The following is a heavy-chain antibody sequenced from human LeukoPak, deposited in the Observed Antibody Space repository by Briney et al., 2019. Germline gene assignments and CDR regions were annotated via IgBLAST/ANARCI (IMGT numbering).Heavy chain of an antibody. V-gene: IGHV4-34*01. CDR1: GGSFSGYY. CDR3: ARGKGHSGGSGSYPDY. J-gene: IGHJ4*02. D-gene: IGHD3-10*01. Sequence: SETLSLTCAVYGGSFSGYYWSWIRQPPGKGLEWIGEINHSGSTNYNPSLKSRVTISVDTSKNQFSLKLSSVTAADTAVYYCARGKGHSGGSGSYPDYWGQGTLVTVSS. CDR2: INHSGST.